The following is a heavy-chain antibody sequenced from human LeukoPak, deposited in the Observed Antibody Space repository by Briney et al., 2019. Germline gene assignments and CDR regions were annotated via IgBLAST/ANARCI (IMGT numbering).Heavy chain of an antibody. D-gene: IGHD3-16*01. J-gene: IGHJ3*02. V-gene: IGHV3-15*01. CDR3: RGAFDI. CDR1: GFTFSNAW. CDR2: IKSKTDSGIT. Sequence: PGGSLRPSCAASGFTFSNAWMSWVRQAPGKGLEWVGRIKSKTDSGITDYAAPVKGRFTISRDDSKNTLYLQMNSLKTEDTAVYYCRGAFDIWGQGTMVTVSS.